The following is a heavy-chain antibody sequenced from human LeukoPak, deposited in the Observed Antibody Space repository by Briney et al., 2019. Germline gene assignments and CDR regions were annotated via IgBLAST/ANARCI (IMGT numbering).Heavy chain of an antibody. CDR2: IYYSGST. V-gene: IGHV4-39*01. CDR3: ARGPYYDFWSGYLPFDY. CDR1: GGSISSSSYY. J-gene: IGHJ4*02. Sequence: PSETLSLTCTVSGGSISSSSYYWGWIRQPPGKGLEWIGSIYYSGSTYYNSSLKSRVTISVDTSKNQFSLKLSSVTAADTAVYYCARGPYYDFWSGYLPFDYWGQGTLVTVSS. D-gene: IGHD3-3*01.